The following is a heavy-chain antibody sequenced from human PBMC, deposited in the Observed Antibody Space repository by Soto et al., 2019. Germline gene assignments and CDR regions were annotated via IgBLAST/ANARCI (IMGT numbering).Heavy chain of an antibody. CDR3: ARGQEGVVATH. V-gene: IGHV4-34*01. D-gene: IGHD5-12*01. CDR2: IKDGGRT. J-gene: IGHJ4*02. Sequence: QVQLQQWGAGLLKPSETLSLNCAVNGGSLSGYYWSWIRQPPGKGLEWIGEIKDGGRTNYSPSLKSPATISSDTSNNQFSLRLYSVTAADTGVYYCARGQEGVVATHWDQGTLVTVSS. CDR1: GGSLSGYY.